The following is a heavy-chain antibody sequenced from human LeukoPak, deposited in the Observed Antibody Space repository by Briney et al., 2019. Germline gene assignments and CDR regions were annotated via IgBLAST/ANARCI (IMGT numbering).Heavy chain of an antibody. V-gene: IGHV1-18*04. CDR2: ISAYNGNT. CDR1: GYTFTSYG. D-gene: IGHD3-22*01. CDR3: ARGSYYYDSSGYYPRNLYYFDY. J-gene: IGHJ4*02. Sequence: ASVKVSCKASGYTFTSYGISWVRQAPGQGLEWMGWISAYNGNTNYAQKLQGRVTMTTDTSTSTAYMELRSLRSDDTAVYYCARGSYYYDSSGYYPRNLYYFDYWGQGTLVTVSS.